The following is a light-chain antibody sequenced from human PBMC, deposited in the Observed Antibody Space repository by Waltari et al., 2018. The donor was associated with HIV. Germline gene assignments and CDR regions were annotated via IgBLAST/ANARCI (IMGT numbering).Light chain of an antibody. CDR1: SSNLGPLYD. V-gene: IGLV1-40*01. J-gene: IGLJ2*01. CDR3: QSYDSSLRSVV. Sequence: QSVLTQPPSVSGAPGQRVTISCTGSSSNLGPLYDVHWSRQLPGSAPKLLIYGNANRPSGVPDRFSGSKSGTSASLAITGLQAEDEADYYCQSYDSSLRSVVFGGGTKLTVL. CDR2: GNA.